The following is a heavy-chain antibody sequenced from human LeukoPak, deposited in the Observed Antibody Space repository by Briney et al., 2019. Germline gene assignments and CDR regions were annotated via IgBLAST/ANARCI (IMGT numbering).Heavy chain of an antibody. CDR2: INYSGTT. CDR1: GDSISTSNYY. CDR3: VKREDLTMLDF. V-gene: IGHV4-39*01. Sequence: SETLSLTCAVSGDSISTSNYYWGWIRQPPGEGLEWIGTINYSGTTYYRPSLKSRVTISIDMSKSQFSLKLTSVTAADTAVYYCVKREDLTMLDFWGQGTLVTVSS. D-gene: IGHD1/OR15-1a*01. J-gene: IGHJ4*02.